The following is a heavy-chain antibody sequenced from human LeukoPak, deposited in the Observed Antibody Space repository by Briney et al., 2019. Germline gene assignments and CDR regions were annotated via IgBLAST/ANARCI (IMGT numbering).Heavy chain of an antibody. J-gene: IGHJ6*03. D-gene: IGHD6-13*01. Sequence: PGGSLRLSCAASGFTFSSYSMNWVRQAPGKGLEWVSGITWDSETTGYADSVKGRFTISRDNAKNSLYLQMNSLRAEDTALYYCARAYTSSRHYYYYYMDVWGKGTTVTVSS. V-gene: IGHV3-20*04. CDR1: GFTFSSYS. CDR3: ARAYTSSRHYYYYYMDV. CDR2: ITWDSETT.